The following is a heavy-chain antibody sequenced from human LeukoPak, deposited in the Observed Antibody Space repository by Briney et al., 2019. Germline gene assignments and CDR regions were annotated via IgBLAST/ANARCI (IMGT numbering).Heavy chain of an antibody. V-gene: IGHV4-30-2*01. CDR1: GGSISSGGYY. J-gene: IGHJ4*02. D-gene: IGHD2-2*01. CDR3: ATQKGTKYQPPYFDY. CDR2: IYHSGST. Sequence: PSQTLSLTCTVSGGSISSGGYYWSWIRQPPGKGLEWIGYIYHSGSTYYNPSLKSRVTISVDRSKNQFSLKLSSVTAADTAVYYCATQKGTKYQPPYFDYWGQGTLVTVSS.